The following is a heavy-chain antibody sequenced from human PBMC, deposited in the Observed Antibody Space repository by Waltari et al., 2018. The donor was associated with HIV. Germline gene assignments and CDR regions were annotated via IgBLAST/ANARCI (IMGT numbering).Heavy chain of an antibody. CDR2: IWSDAKTT. Sequence: VESGGGAVQPGTSLTLTCPTSGFTFTDFGFHWVRQAPGKGCEWFAIIWSDAKTTFYGGSLRSRFTISRDNSKNVVSLKIHSLTVGDTAIYHCATGRSSSMAAPPVYWGQGVSVTV. D-gene: IGHD3-10*01. CDR1: GFTFTDFG. CDR3: ATGRSSSMAAPPVY. V-gene: IGHV3-33*03. J-gene: IGHJ4*02.